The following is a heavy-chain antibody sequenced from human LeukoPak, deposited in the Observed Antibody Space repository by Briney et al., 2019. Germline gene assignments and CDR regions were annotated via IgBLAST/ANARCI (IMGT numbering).Heavy chain of an antibody. D-gene: IGHD3-22*01. CDR2: ISAYNGNT. CDR1: GYTFTSYG. J-gene: IGHJ4*02. CDR3: ARSYYDSSGYYWFDY. V-gene: IGHV1-18*01. Sequence: ASVKVSCKASGYTFTSYGISWVRQAPGQGLEWMGWISAYNGNTNYAQKLQGRGTMTTDTSTSTAYMELRSLRSDDTAVYYCARSYYDSSGYYWFDYWGQGTLVTVSS.